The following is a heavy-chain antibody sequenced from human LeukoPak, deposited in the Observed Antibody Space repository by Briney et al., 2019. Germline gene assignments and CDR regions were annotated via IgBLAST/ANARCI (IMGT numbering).Heavy chain of an antibody. CDR3: ARDPAPQRH. D-gene: IGHD6-25*01. CDR1: GFSFSTYA. J-gene: IGHJ4*02. Sequence: PGGSLRLSCAASGFSFSTYAMSWVRQAPGKGLEWVSAISGSDGSTYYEDSVKGRFTISRDNAKNTLYLQMNSLRDEDTAVYYCARDPAPQRHWGRGTLVTVSS. CDR2: ISGSDGST. V-gene: IGHV3-23*01.